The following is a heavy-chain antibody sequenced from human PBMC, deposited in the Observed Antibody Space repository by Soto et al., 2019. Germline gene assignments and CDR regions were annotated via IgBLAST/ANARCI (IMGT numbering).Heavy chain of an antibody. Sequence: GGFLRLSCAASGFTFSSYSMNWVRQAPGKGLEWVSYISSSSSTIYYADSVKGRFTISRDNAKNSLYLQMNSLRAEDTAVYYCPTRPPGEAFFGVFDYWSRGTLVPVSS. CDR1: GFTFSSYS. CDR2: ISSSSSTI. V-gene: IGHV3-48*01. CDR3: PTRPPGEAFFGVFDY. D-gene: IGHD3-10*01. J-gene: IGHJ4*02.